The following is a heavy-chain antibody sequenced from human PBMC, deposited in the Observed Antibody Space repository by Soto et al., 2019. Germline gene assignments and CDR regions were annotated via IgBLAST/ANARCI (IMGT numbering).Heavy chain of an antibody. J-gene: IGHJ3*01. D-gene: IGHD2-15*01. CDR1: GFALSTYS. CDR3: AREEGYCGGGSCFRSAFDL. Sequence: EVPLVESGGRLVKPGGSLRLSCAASGFALSTYSIGWVRQAPGKGLEWVSFTFNFDGSLYYADSVKGRFAISRDNAKNLVFLQMNRLRAEDTAVYYCAREEGYCGGGSCFRSAFDLWGRWTVVTVSS. V-gene: IGHV3-21*01. CDR2: TFNFDGSL.